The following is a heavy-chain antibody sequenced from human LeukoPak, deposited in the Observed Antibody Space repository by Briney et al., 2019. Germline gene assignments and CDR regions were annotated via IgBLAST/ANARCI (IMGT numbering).Heavy chain of an antibody. D-gene: IGHD2-2*01. V-gene: IGHV3-30*18. CDR1: GFPFSSYA. CDR3: AKEVGRCSSTGCPGHDAFAI. CDR2: ISYDGHNK. J-gene: IGHJ3*02. Sequence: GGSLTHLRAASGFPFSSYALHWVCQAPGKGLDWVAVISYDGHNKYYADSVKVRITISCDNSKNTLYLQMNSLRAEDTAVYYCAKEVGRCSSTGCPGHDAFAIW.